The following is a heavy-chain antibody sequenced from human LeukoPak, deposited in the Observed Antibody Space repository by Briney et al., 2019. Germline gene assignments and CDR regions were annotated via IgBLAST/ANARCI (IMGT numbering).Heavy chain of an antibody. D-gene: IGHD4-17*01. CDR2: ISGSGGST. J-gene: IGHJ4*02. CDR1: GFTFSSYA. V-gene: IGHV3-23*01. Sequence: GGSLRLSCAASGFTFSSYAMSWVRQAPGKGLEWVSAISGSGGSTYYADSVKGRFTISRDNSKNTLFMQMNSLRTEDTAMYYCARVTTSTTTDDYWGQGTLVTVSS. CDR3: ARVTTSTTTDDY.